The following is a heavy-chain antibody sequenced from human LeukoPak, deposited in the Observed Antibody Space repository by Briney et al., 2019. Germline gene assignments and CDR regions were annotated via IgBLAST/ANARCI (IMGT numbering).Heavy chain of an antibody. J-gene: IGHJ4*02. CDR3: ARNTPHYYGSGSPAPLGY. Sequence: ASVKVSCKASGYTFTSYYMHWVRQAPGQGLEWMGIINPSGGSTSYAQKFQGRVTMTRDMSTSTDYMELSSLRSEDTAVYYCARNTPHYYGSGSPAPLGYWGQGTLVTVSS. V-gene: IGHV1-46*01. CDR1: GYTFTSYY. D-gene: IGHD3-10*01. CDR2: INPSGGST.